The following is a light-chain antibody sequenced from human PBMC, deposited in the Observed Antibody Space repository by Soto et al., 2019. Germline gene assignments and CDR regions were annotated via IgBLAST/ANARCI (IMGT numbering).Light chain of an antibody. CDR1: QSVSSDY. J-gene: IGKJ1*01. V-gene: IGKV3-20*01. Sequence: EIVLTQSPGTLSLCPGERATLSCWASQSVSSDYLAWYQQKPGQSPRLLIYAASGRATGIPDRFSGGGSVTDFTLTINRLEPEDFAVYYCEQYGTSPWTFGQVTKVEIK. CDR2: AAS. CDR3: EQYGTSPWT.